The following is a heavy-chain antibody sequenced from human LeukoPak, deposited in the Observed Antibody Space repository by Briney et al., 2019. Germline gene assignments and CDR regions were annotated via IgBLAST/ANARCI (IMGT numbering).Heavy chain of an antibody. V-gene: IGHV3-21*01. CDR3: ARDVHCSGGSCYWPTVYYYYGMDV. J-gene: IGHJ6*02. CDR2: ISSSSSYI. Sequence: PGGFLRLSCAASGFTFSSYSMSWVRQAPGKGLEWVSSISSSSSYIYYADSVKGRFTISRDNAKTSLYLQMNSLRAEDTAVYYCARDVHCSGGSCYWPTVYYYYGMDVWGQGTTVTVSS. CDR1: GFTFSSYS. D-gene: IGHD2-15*01.